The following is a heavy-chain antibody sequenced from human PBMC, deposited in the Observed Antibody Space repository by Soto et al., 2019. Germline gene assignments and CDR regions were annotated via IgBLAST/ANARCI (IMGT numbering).Heavy chain of an antibody. D-gene: IGHD4-17*01. V-gene: IGHV4-30-4*01. CDR1: GCSISSGDYY. J-gene: IGHJ6*02. Sequence: PXETLSLTCTVSGCSISSGDYYWSWIRQPPGEGLEWIGYIYYSGSTYYNPSLKSRVTISVDTSKNQFSLKLSSVTAADTAVYYCARVHGDYEYYYYGMDVWGQGTTVTVSS. CDR2: IYYSGST. CDR3: ARVHGDYEYYYYGMDV.